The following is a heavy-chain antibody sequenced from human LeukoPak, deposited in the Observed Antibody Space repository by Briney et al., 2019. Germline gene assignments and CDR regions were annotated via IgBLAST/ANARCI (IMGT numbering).Heavy chain of an antibody. V-gene: IGHV4-59*01. Sequence: PSETLSLTCTVSGGSISSYYWSWIRQPPGKGLEWIGYIYYSGSTNYNPSLKSRVTISVDTSKNQFSLKLSSVTAADTAMYHCARGGCDYGDYVSEYFQHWGQGTLVTVSS. J-gene: IGHJ1*01. CDR2: IYYSGST. CDR1: GGSISSYY. D-gene: IGHD4-17*01. CDR3: ARGGCDYGDYVSEYFQH.